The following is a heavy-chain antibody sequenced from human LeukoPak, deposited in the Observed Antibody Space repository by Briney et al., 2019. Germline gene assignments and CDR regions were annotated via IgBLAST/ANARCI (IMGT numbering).Heavy chain of an antibody. CDR3: AREDVITTTEDY. D-gene: IGHD4/OR15-4a*01. V-gene: IGHV3-11*01. Sequence: GGSLRLSCAASGFTFSDYYMSWIRQAPGKGLEWVSYISSSGSTIYYADSVKGRFTISRDNAKNSLYLQMNSLRGEDTAVYYCAREDVITTTEDYWGQGTLVTVSS. CDR1: GFTFSDYY. CDR2: ISSSGSTI. J-gene: IGHJ4*02.